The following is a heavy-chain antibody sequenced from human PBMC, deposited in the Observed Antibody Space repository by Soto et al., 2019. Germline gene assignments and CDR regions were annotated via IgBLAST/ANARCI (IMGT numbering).Heavy chain of an antibody. D-gene: IGHD3-9*01. Sequence: AASVKVSCKASGGTFSSYAISWVRQAPGQGLEWMGGIIPIFGTANYAQKFQGRVTITADESTSTAYMELSSLRSEDTAGYYCAKTPSYFLSGPGYYRYVLYFGARGTTDPVS. CDR1: GGTFSSYA. CDR2: IIPIFGTA. V-gene: IGHV1-69*13. J-gene: IGHJ6*02. CDR3: AKTPSYFLSGPGYYRYVLYF.